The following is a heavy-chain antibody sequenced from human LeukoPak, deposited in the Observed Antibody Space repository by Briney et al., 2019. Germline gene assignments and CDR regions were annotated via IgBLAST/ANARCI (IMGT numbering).Heavy chain of an antibody. J-gene: IGHJ3*02. CDR1: GFTFSSYA. CDR3: AKDLCSSTSCYVATGAFDI. V-gene: IGHV3-23*01. CDR2: ISGSGGST. D-gene: IGHD2-2*01. Sequence: GGSLRLSCAASGFTFSSYAMSWVRQAPGKGLEWVSAISGSGGSTYYADSVKGRFTISRDNSKNTLYLQMNSPRAEDTAVYYCAKDLCSSTSCYVATGAFDIWGQGTMVTVSS.